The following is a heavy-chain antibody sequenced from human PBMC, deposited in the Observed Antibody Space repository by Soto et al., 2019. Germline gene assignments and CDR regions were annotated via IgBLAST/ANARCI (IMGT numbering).Heavy chain of an antibody. D-gene: IGHD1-26*01. CDR2: INYSGTT. J-gene: IGHJ4*02. CDR1: GGSFSDYY. Sequence: QVQLEQWGPGLLKHSETLSLTCAVNGGSFSDYYWSWIRQSPGKGREWTAEINYSGTTNYSPSLKSRVTMSVDTSKKQFSLKLSSVAAADTAVYFFVRGRGRLVGFDYWGQGTLVTVSS. V-gene: IGHV4-34*01. CDR3: VRGRGRLVGFDY.